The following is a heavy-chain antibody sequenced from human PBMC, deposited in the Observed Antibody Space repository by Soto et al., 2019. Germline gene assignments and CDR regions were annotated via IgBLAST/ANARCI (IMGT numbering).Heavy chain of an antibody. CDR1: GGSFSDYS. V-gene: IGHV4-34*01. Sequence: QVQLQQWGAGLLKPSETLSLTCAVYGGSFSDYSWTWIRQPPGKALEWIGQINHSGSANYNPTLRSRVVISIGTPNNPFSLELTSVTAADTAVYYCARGLFSGDAYSGGWYYFDYWGQGTLVTVSS. D-gene: IGHD3-10*01. CDR2: INHSGSA. CDR3: ARGLFSGDAYSGGWYYFDY. J-gene: IGHJ4*02.